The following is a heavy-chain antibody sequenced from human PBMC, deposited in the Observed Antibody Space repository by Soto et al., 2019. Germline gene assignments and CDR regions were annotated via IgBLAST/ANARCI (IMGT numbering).Heavy chain of an antibody. CDR3: GRVRVDKAEGWFDP. J-gene: IGHJ5*02. CDR2: IDPSDSYA. CDR1: GYSFSSFW. V-gene: IGHV5-10-1*01. Sequence: GESLKISCKVSGYSFSSFWITWVRQMPGKGLEWMGRIDPSDSYANYSPSFQGHVTFSADKSINTAYLQWSSLKASDTAMYYCGRVRVDKAEGWFDPWGQGTLVTVSS. D-gene: IGHD5-18*01.